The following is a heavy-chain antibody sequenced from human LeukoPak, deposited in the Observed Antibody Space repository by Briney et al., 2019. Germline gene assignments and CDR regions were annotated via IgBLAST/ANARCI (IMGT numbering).Heavy chain of an antibody. CDR2: INHSGST. V-gene: IGHV4-34*01. D-gene: IGHD6-19*01. J-gene: IGHJ4*02. CDR3: ARGRVSSGWYY. CDR1: GGSFSGYY. Sequence: SETLSLTCAVYGGSFSGYYWSWIRQPPGKGLERIGEINHSGSTNYNPSLKSRVTISVDTSKNQFSLKLSSVTAADTAVYYCARGRVSSGWYYWGQGTLVTVSS.